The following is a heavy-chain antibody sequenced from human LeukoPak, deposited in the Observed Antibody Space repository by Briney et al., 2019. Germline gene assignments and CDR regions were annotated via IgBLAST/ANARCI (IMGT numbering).Heavy chain of an antibody. Sequence: GGSLRISCAASGFTFADYGMSWVRQAPGKGLEWVSGITGNGGSVGYADAMKGRFTVSRDNAKNSLYLQMNSLRDEVTALYYCARDHVGSGYYYFDSWGQGTLVTVSS. CDR3: ARDHVGSGYYYFDS. CDR1: GFTFADYG. D-gene: IGHD3-22*01. J-gene: IGHJ4*02. V-gene: IGHV3-20*04. CDR2: ITGNGGSV.